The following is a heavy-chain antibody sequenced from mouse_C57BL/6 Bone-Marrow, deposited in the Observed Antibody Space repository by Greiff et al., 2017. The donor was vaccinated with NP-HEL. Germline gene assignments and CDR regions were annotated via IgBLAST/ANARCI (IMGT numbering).Heavy chain of an antibody. Sequence: VQLVESGPGLVQPSQSLSITCTVSGFSLTSYGVHWVRQSPGKGLEWLGVIWRGGSTDYNAAFMSRLSITTDNSKSQVFFKMNSLQADDTAIYYCAKNGGPAWFAYWGQGTLVTVSA. J-gene: IGHJ3*01. CDR1: GFSLTSYG. CDR2: IWRGGST. V-gene: IGHV2-5*01. CDR3: AKNGGPAWFAY.